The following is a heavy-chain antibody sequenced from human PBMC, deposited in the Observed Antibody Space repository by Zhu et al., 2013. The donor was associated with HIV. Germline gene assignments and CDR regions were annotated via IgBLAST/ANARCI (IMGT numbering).Heavy chain of an antibody. CDR1: GYTLTELS. Sequence: QVQLVQSGAEVKKPGASVKVSCKVSGYTLTELSMHWVRQAPGKGLEWMGGFDPEDGEAIYAQKFQGRVTMTEDTSTDTAYMELSSLRSEDTAVYYCATVTETYDFWSGSYDYWGQGTLVTVSS. J-gene: IGHJ4*02. CDR2: FDPEDGEA. CDR3: ATVTETYDFWSGSYDY. D-gene: IGHD3-3*01. V-gene: IGHV1-24*01.